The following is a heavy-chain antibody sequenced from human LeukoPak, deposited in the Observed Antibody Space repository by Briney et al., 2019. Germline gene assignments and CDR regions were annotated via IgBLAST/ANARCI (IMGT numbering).Heavy chain of an antibody. Sequence: GASVKVSCKASGYTFTGYYMHWVRQAPGQGLEWMGWINPNSGGTNYAQKFQGRVTMTRDTSISTAYMELSRLRSDDTAVYYCARGGVEGGYDTLTGYYPLYYFDYWGQGTLVTVSS. CDR1: GYTFTGYY. CDR2: INPNSGGT. V-gene: IGHV1-2*02. D-gene: IGHD3-9*01. J-gene: IGHJ4*02. CDR3: ARGGVEGGYDTLTGYYPLYYFDY.